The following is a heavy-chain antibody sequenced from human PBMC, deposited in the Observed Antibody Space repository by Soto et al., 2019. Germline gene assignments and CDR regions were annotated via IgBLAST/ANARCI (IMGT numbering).Heavy chain of an antibody. V-gene: IGHV1-8*01. CDR3: ARRYWYYDILTGYQYYYYYGMDV. Sequence: GASVKVSCKASGYTFTSYDINWVRQATGQGLEWMGWMNPNSGNTGYAQKFQGRVTMTRNTSISTAYMELSSLRSEDAAVYYCARRYWYYDILTGYQYYYYYGMDVWGQGTTVTVSS. CDR2: MNPNSGNT. CDR1: GYTFTSYD. J-gene: IGHJ6*02. D-gene: IGHD3-9*01.